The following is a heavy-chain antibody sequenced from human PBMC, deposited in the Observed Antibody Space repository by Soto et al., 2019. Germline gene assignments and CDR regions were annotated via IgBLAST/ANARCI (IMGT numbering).Heavy chain of an antibody. V-gene: IGHV3-72*01. CDR2: SRDKAQGYST. J-gene: IGHJ4*02. Sequence: LELGCAGCRVSVKVHDVAGFCQAPGKGLEWVGRSRDKAQGYSTAYAASVKGRFTASRDESENSVYLQMNSLKTEDTAVYYCVRTAYFSDSSGYTRCFDFWGQRPLVTVSS. D-gene: IGHD3-22*01. CDR3: VRTAYFSDSSGYTRCFDF. CDR1: RVSVKVHD.